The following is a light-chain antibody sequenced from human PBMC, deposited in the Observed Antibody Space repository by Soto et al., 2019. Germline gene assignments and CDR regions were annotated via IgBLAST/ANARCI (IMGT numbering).Light chain of an antibody. Sequence: DIQMTQSPSSLSASVGDRVTITCRASQGIRSDLGWFQQKPGKAPKRLIYTASSLQSGVPSRFSGSGSGTEFSLTIGSLQPEDFATYYCLQHNTYPYTFGQGTKVDIK. CDR1: QGIRSD. CDR2: TAS. V-gene: IGKV1-17*01. CDR3: LQHNTYPYT. J-gene: IGKJ2*01.